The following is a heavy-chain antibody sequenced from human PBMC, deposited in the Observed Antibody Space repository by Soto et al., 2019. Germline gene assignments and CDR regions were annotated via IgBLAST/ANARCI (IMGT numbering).Heavy chain of an antibody. J-gene: IGHJ4*02. V-gene: IGHV3-30*18. Sequence: GGSLRLSCAASGFTFSSYGMHWVRQAPGKGLEWVAVISYDGSNKYYADSVKGRFTISRDNSKNTLYLQMNSLRAEDTAVYYCAKDFSPPYRAGPHYFDYWGQGTLVTVSS. CDR3: AKDFSPPYRAGPHYFDY. D-gene: IGHD5-12*01. CDR1: GFTFSSYG. CDR2: ISYDGSNK.